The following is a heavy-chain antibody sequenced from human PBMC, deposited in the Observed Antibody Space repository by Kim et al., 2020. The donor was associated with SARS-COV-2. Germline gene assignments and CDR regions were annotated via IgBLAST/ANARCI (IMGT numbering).Heavy chain of an antibody. J-gene: IGHJ3*02. CDR1: GYSFTNFG. CDR3: ARDREWDPGSFDI. D-gene: IGHD1-26*01. V-gene: IGHV1-18*01. CDR2: INTYSGDT. Sequence: ASVKVSCKTAGYSFTNFGINWVRQAPGQGLEWMGWINTYSGDTNSVQKYQGRVTMTADTSTNSVYMELRNLRPDDTAVYYCARDREWDPGSFDIWARGQW.